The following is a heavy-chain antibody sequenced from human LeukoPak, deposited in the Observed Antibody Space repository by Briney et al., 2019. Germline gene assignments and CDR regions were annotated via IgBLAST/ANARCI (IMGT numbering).Heavy chain of an antibody. CDR2: INPSGGST. CDR1: GYTFTSYY. V-gene: IGHV1-46*01. J-gene: IGHJ4*02. CDR3: ASGGTAAAPDY. Sequence: GASVKVSCKASGYTFTSYYMHWVRQAPGQGLERMGIINPSGGSTSYAQKFQGRVTMTRDMSTSTVYMELSSLRSEDTAVYYCASGGTAAAPDYWGQGTLVTVSS. D-gene: IGHD6-13*01.